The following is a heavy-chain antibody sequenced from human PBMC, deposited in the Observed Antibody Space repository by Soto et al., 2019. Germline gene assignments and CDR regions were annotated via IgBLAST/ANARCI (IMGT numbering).Heavy chain of an antibody. Sequence: ASVKVYCKASGYTFTGYYMHWVRQAPGQGLEWMGWINPNSGGTNYAQKFQGRVTMTRDTSISTAYMELSRLRSDDTAVYYCARDHSSSSSFDYWGQGTLVTVSS. CDR3: ARDHSSSSSFDY. CDR2: INPNSGGT. CDR1: GYTFTGYY. J-gene: IGHJ4*02. V-gene: IGHV1-2*02. D-gene: IGHD6-6*01.